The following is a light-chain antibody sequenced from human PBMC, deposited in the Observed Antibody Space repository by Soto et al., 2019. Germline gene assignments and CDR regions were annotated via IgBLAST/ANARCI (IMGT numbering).Light chain of an antibody. CDR1: QSVSSSY. CDR2: GAC. V-gene: IGKV3-20*01. Sequence: EIVLTQSPGTLSLSPGERATLSCRASQSVSSSYLAWYHQKPGQAPRLLIYGACSRATGIPDRFSGSGSGTDFTLTISRLEAEDFAVYYCQRYGSSPTFGQGTRLEI. CDR3: QRYGSSPT. J-gene: IGKJ5*01.